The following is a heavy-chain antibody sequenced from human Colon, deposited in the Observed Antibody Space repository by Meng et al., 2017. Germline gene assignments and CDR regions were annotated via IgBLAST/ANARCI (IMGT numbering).Heavy chain of an antibody. CDR3: SSLLTLDY. CDR1: AGPFSGYY. J-gene: IGHJ4*02. Sequence: QVPLQQWGPGLLKPSETLTLTCPINAGPFSGYYWSWIRQAPGKGLEWIGEINHSGDTHYNPSLKSRVSMSFDTSKKQFSLHLSSVTAADTAVYYCSSLLTLDYWGPGTLVTVSS. CDR2: INHSGDT. D-gene: IGHD2-15*01. V-gene: IGHV4-34*02.